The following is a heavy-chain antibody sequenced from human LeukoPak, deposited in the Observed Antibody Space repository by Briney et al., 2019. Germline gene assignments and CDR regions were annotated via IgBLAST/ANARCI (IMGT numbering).Heavy chain of an antibody. CDR1: EFTFSSYS. D-gene: IGHD3-22*01. Sequence: PGGSLRLSCAASEFTFSSYSMNWVRLAPGKGLEWVSYITNSGNSKSYADSVKGRFTISRDNSKNTLYLQMNSLRREDTAEYYCARAEYDRSGSIYYYYGMDIWGQGTTVTVSS. V-gene: IGHV3-48*01. CDR2: ITNSGNSK. CDR3: ARAEYDRSGSIYYYYGMDI. J-gene: IGHJ6*02.